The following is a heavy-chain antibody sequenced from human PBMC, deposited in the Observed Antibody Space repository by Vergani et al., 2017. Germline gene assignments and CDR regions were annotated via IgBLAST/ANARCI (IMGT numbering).Heavy chain of an antibody. CDR1: GFTVSSNY. CDR3: ASDRSDGCWGGYRFDY. CDR2: IYSGGST. D-gene: IGHD3-3*01. V-gene: IGHV3-66*01. J-gene: IGHJ4*02. Sequence: EVQLVESGGGLVQPGGSLRLSCAASGFTVSSNYMSWVRQAPGKGLEWVCVIYSGGSTYYADSVKGRFTITRDNSKNTLNLQMNSLRDRDTAVYYCASDRSDGCWGGYRFDYWGQGTLVTVSS.